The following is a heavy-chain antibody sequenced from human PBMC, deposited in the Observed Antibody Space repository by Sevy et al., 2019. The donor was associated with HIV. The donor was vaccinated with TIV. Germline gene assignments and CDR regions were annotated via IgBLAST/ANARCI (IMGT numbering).Heavy chain of an antibody. Sequence: SETLSLTCTVSGGSISSGGYYWSWIHQHPGKGLEWIGYIYYSGSTYYNPSLKSRVTISVDTSKNQFSLKLSSVTAADTAVYYCARGGVPHYYYYGMDVWGQGTTVTVSS. CDR2: IYYSGST. D-gene: IGHD1-1*01. J-gene: IGHJ6*02. CDR1: GGSISSGGYY. V-gene: IGHV4-31*03. CDR3: ARGGVPHYYYYGMDV.